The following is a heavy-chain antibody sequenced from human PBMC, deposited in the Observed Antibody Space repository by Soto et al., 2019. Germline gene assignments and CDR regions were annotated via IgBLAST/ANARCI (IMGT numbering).Heavy chain of an antibody. V-gene: IGHV1-18*01. D-gene: IGHD3-22*01. CDR2: ISGYNGNT. CDR1: GYTFTTYG. CDR3: ARGGRFIYDTSGLTVGAVSFDY. J-gene: IGHJ4*02. Sequence: ASVKVSCKASGYTFTTYGITWVRQAPGQGLEWMGWISGYNGNTDYSQKFQGRVTMTTDTSTSTAYMELRSLRSDDTAVYYCARGGRFIYDTSGLTVGAVSFDYWGQGTQVTVSS.